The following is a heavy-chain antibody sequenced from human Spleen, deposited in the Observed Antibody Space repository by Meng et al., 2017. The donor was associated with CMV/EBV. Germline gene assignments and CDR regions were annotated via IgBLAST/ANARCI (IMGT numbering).Heavy chain of an antibody. CDR3: ARGRLAAAGRGYYYYYGMDV. V-gene: IGHV1-2*02. D-gene: IGHD6-13*01. CDR1: GYTFTGYY. Sequence: ASVKVSCKASGYTFTGYYMYWVRQAPGQGLEWMGWINSNSGGTNYAQKFQGRVTMTRDTSISTAYMELSRLRSDDTAVYYCARGRLAAAGRGYYYYYGMDVWGQGTTVTVSS. CDR2: INSNSGGT. J-gene: IGHJ6*02.